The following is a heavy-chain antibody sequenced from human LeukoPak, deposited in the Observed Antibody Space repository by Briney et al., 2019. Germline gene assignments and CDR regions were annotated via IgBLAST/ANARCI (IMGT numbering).Heavy chain of an antibody. J-gene: IGHJ4*02. CDR2: IYYTGNT. V-gene: IGHV4-59*01. D-gene: IGHD1-1*01. Sequence: SETLSLTCTVSGGSISGYYWSWIRQPPGRGMEWIGYIYYTGNTNYNPSLKSRVTISVDTSKNKFSLRLSSVTAADTDVYFCARGNGDFDYWGQGTLVTVSS. CDR3: ARGNGDFDY. CDR1: GGSISGYY.